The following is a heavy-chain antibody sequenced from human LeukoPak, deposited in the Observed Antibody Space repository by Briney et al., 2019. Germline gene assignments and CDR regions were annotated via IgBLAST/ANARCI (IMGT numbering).Heavy chain of an antibody. Sequence: PSETLSLTCTVSGGSISSYYWSWIRQPPGKGLEWIGYIYYSGSTKYNPSLKSRVTISVDTSKNQFSLKLSSVTAADTAVYYCARQSSGLDYWGQGTLVTVSS. CDR2: IYYSGST. CDR3: ARQSSGLDY. V-gene: IGHV4-59*08. CDR1: GGSISSYY. D-gene: IGHD3-22*01. J-gene: IGHJ4*02.